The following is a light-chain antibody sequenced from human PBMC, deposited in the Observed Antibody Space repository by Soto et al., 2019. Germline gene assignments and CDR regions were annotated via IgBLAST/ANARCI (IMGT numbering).Light chain of an antibody. V-gene: IGLV2-14*01. CDR2: EVS. CDR1: SSDVGGYNY. Sequence: SALTQPASVSGSPGQSITISCTGTSSDVGGYNYVSWYQQHPGKAPKLMIYEVSNRPSGVSNRFSGSKSGNTASLTISGLQAEDVADYYCSSYTSSSTPCVFGTGTKLTVL. CDR3: SSYTSSSTPCV. J-gene: IGLJ1*01.